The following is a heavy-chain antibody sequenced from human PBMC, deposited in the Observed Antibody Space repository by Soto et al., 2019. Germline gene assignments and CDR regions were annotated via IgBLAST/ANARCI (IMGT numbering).Heavy chain of an antibody. Sequence: ASVKGSCKASGYTFTSYGISWVRQAPGQGLEWMGWISAYNGNTNYAQKLQGRVTMTTDTSTSTAYMELRSLRSDDTAVYYCARKKTGQSFYYYYYMDVWGKGTTVTVSS. CDR3: ARKKTGQSFYYYYYMDV. CDR1: GYTFTSYG. CDR2: ISAYNGNT. V-gene: IGHV1-18*01. J-gene: IGHJ6*03.